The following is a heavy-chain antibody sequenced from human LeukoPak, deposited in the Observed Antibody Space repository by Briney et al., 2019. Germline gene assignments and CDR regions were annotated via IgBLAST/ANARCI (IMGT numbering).Heavy chain of an antibody. Sequence: SETLSLTCTVSGGSISSGGYYWSWIRPPPGKGLEWIGYIYHSGSTYYNPSLKSRVTISVYRSKNQFSLKLSSVTAADTAVYYCARDVGYCSSTSCPYYWGQGTLVTVSS. D-gene: IGHD2-2*01. CDR2: IYHSGST. CDR1: GGSISSGGYY. J-gene: IGHJ4*02. CDR3: ARDVGYCSSTSCPYY. V-gene: IGHV4-30-2*01.